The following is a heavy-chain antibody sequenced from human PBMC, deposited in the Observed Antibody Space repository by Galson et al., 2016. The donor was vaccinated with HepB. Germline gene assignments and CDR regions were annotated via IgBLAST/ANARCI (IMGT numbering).Heavy chain of an antibody. J-gene: IGHJ4*02. Sequence: SLRLSCAASGFSFTNAWMFWVRQAPGKGLEWVAVISSDESYKYYADSVKGRFTIPRDNSKNTLYLQMNSLRAEDTAVYYCARPYHFGSGNQYKMVPPLLWTWAYWGQGALVTVSS. D-gene: IGHD3-10*01. V-gene: IGHV3-30*03. CDR1: GFSFTNAW. CDR3: ARPYHFGSGNQYKMVPPLLWTWAY. CDR2: ISSDESYK.